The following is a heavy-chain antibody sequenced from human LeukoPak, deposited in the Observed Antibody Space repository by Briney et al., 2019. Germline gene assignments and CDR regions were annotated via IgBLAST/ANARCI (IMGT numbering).Heavy chain of an antibody. D-gene: IGHD3/OR15-3a*01. CDR1: GYSLSSGYY. J-gene: IGHJ4*02. CDR3: ARDLEQVFGLPYY. CDR2: IYHSGST. V-gene: IGHV4-38-2*02. Sequence: SETLSLTCTVSGYSLSSGYYWGWIRQPPGKGLEWGGSIYHSGSTYYNPSLKSRVTISVDTSKKQFSLKLSSVTAADTAVYYCARDLEQVFGLPYYWGQGTLVTVSS.